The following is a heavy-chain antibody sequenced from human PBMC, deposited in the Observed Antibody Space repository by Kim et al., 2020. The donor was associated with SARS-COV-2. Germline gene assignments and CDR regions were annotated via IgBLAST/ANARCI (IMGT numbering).Heavy chain of an antibody. CDR2: IYYSGST. J-gene: IGHJ5*01. Sequence: SETLSLTCTVSGGSISSGGYYWSWIRQHPGKGLEWIGYIYYSGSTYYNPSLKSRVTISVDTSKNQFSLKLSSVTAADTAVYYCARVLLGYYDSSGYDYPLWFDTWGQGTLVTVSS. V-gene: IGHV4-31*03. CDR1: GGSISSGGYY. D-gene: IGHD3-22*01. CDR3: ARVLLGYYDSSGYDYPLWFDT.